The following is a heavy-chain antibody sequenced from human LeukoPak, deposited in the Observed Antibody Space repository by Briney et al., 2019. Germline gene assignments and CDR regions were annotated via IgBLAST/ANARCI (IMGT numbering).Heavy chain of an antibody. CDR3: ARAPNIGYGFKN. D-gene: IGHD5-12*01. V-gene: IGHV3-30*02. CDR2: IRYDGSNK. Sequence: GGSLRLSCAASGFTFSSYGMHWVRQAPGKGLEWVAFIRYDGSNKYYADSVKGRFTISRDNSRNTLYLQMNSLRAEDTAVYYCARAPNIGYGFKNWGQGTLVTVSS. CDR1: GFTFSSYG. J-gene: IGHJ4*02.